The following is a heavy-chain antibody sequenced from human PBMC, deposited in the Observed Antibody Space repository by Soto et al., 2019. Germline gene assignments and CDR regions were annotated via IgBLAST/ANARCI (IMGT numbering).Heavy chain of an antibody. CDR2: ISSASNYI. J-gene: IGHJ4*02. Sequence: GGSLRLSCAASGFIFNTYTMNWVRQAPGKGLEWVSSISSASNYIFYADSVKGRFTISRDNAKNSLYLQMNSLRAEDTAVYYCARGYHALDYWGQGTLVTVSS. CDR1: GFIFNTYT. V-gene: IGHV3-21*06. CDR3: ARGYHALDY. D-gene: IGHD3-16*01.